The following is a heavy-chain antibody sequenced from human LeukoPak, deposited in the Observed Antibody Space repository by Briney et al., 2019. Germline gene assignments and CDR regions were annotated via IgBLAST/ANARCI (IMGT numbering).Heavy chain of an antibody. Sequence: GGSLRLSCAASGFTFSSYGMHWARQAPGKGLEWVAVISYDGSNKYYADSVKGRFTISRDNSKNTLYLQMNSLRAEDTAVYYCAKDKEAYCGGDCYSAFDYWGQGTLVTVSS. CDR2: ISYDGSNK. D-gene: IGHD2-21*02. V-gene: IGHV3-30*18. J-gene: IGHJ4*02. CDR3: AKDKEAYCGGDCYSAFDY. CDR1: GFTFSSYG.